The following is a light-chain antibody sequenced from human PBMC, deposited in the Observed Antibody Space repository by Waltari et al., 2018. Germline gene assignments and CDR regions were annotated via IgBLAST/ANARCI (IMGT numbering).Light chain of an antibody. Sequence: QSVLTQPPSASGTPGQRVTISCSGRSSNIGSNVVNWYQQFPGTAPKLLIYTNNRRPSGVPDRFSGSKSGTSASLAISGLQSEDEADYYCAAWDHSLNGPVFGGGTKLTVL. J-gene: IGLJ2*01. CDR3: AAWDHSLNGPV. CDR1: SSNIGSNV. V-gene: IGLV1-44*01. CDR2: TNN.